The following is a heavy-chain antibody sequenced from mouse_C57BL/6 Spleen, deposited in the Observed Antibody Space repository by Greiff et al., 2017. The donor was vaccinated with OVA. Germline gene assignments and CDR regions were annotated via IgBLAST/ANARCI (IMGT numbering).Heavy chain of an antibody. V-gene: IGHV1-59*01. CDR1: GYTFTSYW. Sequence: QVQLQQPGAELVRPGTSVKLSCKASGYTFTSYWMNWVKQRPGQGLEWIGVIDPSDSYTNYNQKFKGKATLTVDTSSSTADMQLSILTSEASAVYYCALITTVVATDFDYWGQGTTLTVSS. CDR3: ALITTVVATDFDY. CDR2: IDPSDSYT. D-gene: IGHD1-1*01. J-gene: IGHJ2*01.